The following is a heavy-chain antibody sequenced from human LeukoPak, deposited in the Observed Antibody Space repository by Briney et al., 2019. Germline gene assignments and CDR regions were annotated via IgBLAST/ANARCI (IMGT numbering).Heavy chain of an antibody. J-gene: IGHJ5*02. CDR3: ARDGGVAPHNWFDP. D-gene: IGHD2-8*02. V-gene: IGHV4-59*12. CDR1: GESISGFY. CDR2: IYYSGST. Sequence: SETLSLTCTVSGESISGFYWTWIRQPPGKGLEWIGYIYYSGSTNYNPSLKSRVTISVDTSKNQFSLKLSSVTAADTAVYYCARDGGVAPHNWFDPWGQGTLVTVSS.